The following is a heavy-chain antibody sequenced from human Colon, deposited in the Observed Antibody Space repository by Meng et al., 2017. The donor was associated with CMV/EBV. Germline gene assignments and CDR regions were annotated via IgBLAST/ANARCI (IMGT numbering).Heavy chain of an antibody. J-gene: IGHJ4*02. V-gene: IGHV4-34*04. CDR3: AGGTYQAWEELYF. CDR2: IQQSDNT. CDR1: GGSFSNGY. Sequence: QVQPQQLRPGLFKSSETLCLTCFVSGGSFSNGYWSWIRQSRGKGLGWIGDIQQSDNTNHNPSLKTISAITINTSKNQFFLKLSSVTAADKALDYCAGGTYQAWEELYFWGQGTLVTVSS. D-gene: IGHD3-10*01.